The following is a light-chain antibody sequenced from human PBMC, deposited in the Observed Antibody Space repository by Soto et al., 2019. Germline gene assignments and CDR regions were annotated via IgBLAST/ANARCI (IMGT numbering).Light chain of an antibody. CDR1: QGISSY. CDR2: AAS. CDR3: QQYDNLPLT. J-gene: IGKJ4*01. Sequence: IQMPKTPSSLSASTGDRVTITWRASQGISSYLAWYQQKPGKAPKLLIYAASTLQSGVPSRFSGSGSGTDFTFTINSLQPEDIATYYCQQYDNLPLTFGGGTKVDI. V-gene: IGKV1-8*01.